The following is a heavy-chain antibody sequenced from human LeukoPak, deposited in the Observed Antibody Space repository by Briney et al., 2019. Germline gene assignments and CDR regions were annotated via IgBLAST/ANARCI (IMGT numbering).Heavy chain of an antibody. D-gene: IGHD2-21*02. Sequence: PSETLSLTCAVYGGSFSGYYWSWIRQPPGRGLEWIGEINHSGSTNYNPSLKSRVTISVDTSNNQFSLKLSSVTAADTAVYYCARGDYYSSDYWGQGTLVTVSS. J-gene: IGHJ4*02. CDR1: GGSFSGYY. V-gene: IGHV4-34*01. CDR3: ARGDYYSSDY. CDR2: INHSGST.